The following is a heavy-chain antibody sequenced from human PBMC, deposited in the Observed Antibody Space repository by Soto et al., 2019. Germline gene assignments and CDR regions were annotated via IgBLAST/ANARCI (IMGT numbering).Heavy chain of an antibody. CDR2: IYTSGST. CDR1: GGSISSYY. CDR3: ARDLLGIAEAGGDWFDP. J-gene: IGHJ5*02. V-gene: IGHV4-4*07. Sequence: PSETLSLTCTVSGGSISSYYWSWIRQPAGKGLEWIGRIYTSGSTNYNPSLKSRVTMSVDTSKNQFSLKLSSVTAADTAVYYRARDLLGIAEAGGDWFDPWGPGPLVTVSS. D-gene: IGHD6-13*01.